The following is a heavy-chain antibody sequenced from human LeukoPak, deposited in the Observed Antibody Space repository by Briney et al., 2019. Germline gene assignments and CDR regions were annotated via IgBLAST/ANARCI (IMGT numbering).Heavy chain of an antibody. J-gene: IGHJ4*02. CDR3: ARPGDTGSGFDY. CDR1: GGTFSSYA. CDR2: ISAYNGNT. V-gene: IGHV1-18*01. D-gene: IGHD6-19*01. Sequence: ASVKVSCKASGGTFSSYAISWVRQAPGQGLEWMGWISAYNGNTNYAQKLQGRVTMTTDTSTSTAYMELRSLRSDDTAVYYCARPGDTGSGFDYWGQGTLVTVSS.